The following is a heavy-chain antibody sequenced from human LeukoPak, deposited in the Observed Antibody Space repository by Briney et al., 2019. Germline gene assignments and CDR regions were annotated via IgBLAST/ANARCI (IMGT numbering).Heavy chain of an antibody. Sequence: GGSLRLSCAASGFTFSRYGVHWVRQAPGKGLEWVTAISYDGSNKYYADSVKGRFTISRDNSKNTLYVQMNSLRAEDTAVYYCAKEGYSRGYCSYTYMDAWGKGTTVT. D-gene: IGHD6-13*01. CDR1: GFTFSRYG. V-gene: IGHV3-30*04. CDR3: AKEGYSRGYCSYTYMDA. CDR2: ISYDGSNK. J-gene: IGHJ6*03.